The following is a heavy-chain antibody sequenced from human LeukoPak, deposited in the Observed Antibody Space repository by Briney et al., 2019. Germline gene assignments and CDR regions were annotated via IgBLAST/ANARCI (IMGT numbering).Heavy chain of an antibody. CDR2: INSDGSST. CDR1: GFTLSSYW. D-gene: IGHD3-10*01. Sequence: GGSLRLSCAASGFTLSSYWMHRVRQAPGKGLVWVSRINSDGSSTSYADSVKGRFTISRDNAKNTLYLQMNSLRAEDTAVYYCAIGSGSYYTEVPFDYWGQGTLVTVSS. CDR3: AIGSGSYYTEVPFDY. V-gene: IGHV3-74*01. J-gene: IGHJ4*02.